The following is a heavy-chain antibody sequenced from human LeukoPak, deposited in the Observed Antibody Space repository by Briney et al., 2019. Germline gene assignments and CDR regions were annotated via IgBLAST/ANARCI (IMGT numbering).Heavy chain of an antibody. J-gene: IGHJ1*01. Sequence: SETLSLTCTVSGGPISSYYWSWIRQPPGKGLEWIGYIYYSGSTNYNPSLKSRVTISVDTSKNQFSLKLSSVTAADTAVYYCATSMRYCSGGSCYSPFQHWGQGTLVTVSS. CDR2: IYYSGST. V-gene: IGHV4-59*01. D-gene: IGHD2-15*01. CDR1: GGPISSYY. CDR3: ATSMRYCSGGSCYSPFQH.